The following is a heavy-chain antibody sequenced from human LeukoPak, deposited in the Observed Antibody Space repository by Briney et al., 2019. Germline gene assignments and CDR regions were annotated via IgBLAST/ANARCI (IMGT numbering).Heavy chain of an antibody. CDR1: GFTFSSYS. D-gene: IGHD3-3*01. CDR3: ARADFGVVIIPNDY. J-gene: IGHJ4*02. Sequence: RSGGSLRLSCAASGFTFSSYSMNWVRQAPGKGLEWVSYISSSSSTIYYADSVKGRFTISRDNAKNSLYLQMNSLRAEDTAVYYCARADFGVVIIPNDYWGQGTLVTISS. V-gene: IGHV3-48*04. CDR2: ISSSSSTI.